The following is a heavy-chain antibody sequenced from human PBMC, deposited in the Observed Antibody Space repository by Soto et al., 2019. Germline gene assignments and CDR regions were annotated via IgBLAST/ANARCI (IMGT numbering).Heavy chain of an antibody. Sequence: QVQLQESGPGLVKPSETLSLTCTVSGGSVSSGSYYWSWIRQPPGKGLEWIGYIYYSGSTNYNPSLKSRVTIPVDTSKNQFSLKLSSVTAADTAVYYCARAGLGDGSDYWGQGTLVTVSS. CDR1: GGSVSSGSYY. CDR3: ARAGLGDGSDY. J-gene: IGHJ4*02. V-gene: IGHV4-61*01. D-gene: IGHD1-26*01. CDR2: IYYSGST.